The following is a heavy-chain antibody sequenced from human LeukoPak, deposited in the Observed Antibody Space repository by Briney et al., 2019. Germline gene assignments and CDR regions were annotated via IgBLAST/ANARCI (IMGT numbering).Heavy chain of an antibody. CDR2: INWNSGII. CDR1: GFTFDDYG. Sequence: PGGSLRLSCAASGFTFDDYGMHWVRQVPGKGLEWVSGINWNSGIIAYADSVEGRFTISRDNAKNSLFLQMESLRAEDTAFYYCAKAALPTMIVVDSYWYFDHWGRGTLVTVSS. J-gene: IGHJ2*01. CDR3: AKAALPTMIVVDSYWYFDH. V-gene: IGHV3-9*01. D-gene: IGHD3-22*01.